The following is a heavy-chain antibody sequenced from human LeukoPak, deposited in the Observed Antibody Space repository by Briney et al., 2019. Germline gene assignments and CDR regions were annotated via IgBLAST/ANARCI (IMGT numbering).Heavy chain of an antibody. D-gene: IGHD2-8*02. V-gene: IGHV1-18*01. Sequence: ASVKVSCKASGYTFTSYGISWVRQAPGQGLEWMGWISAYNGNTNYAQKLQSRVTMTTDTSTSTAYMELRSLRSDDTAVYYCARDWGPGFDDMRTGFDYWGQGTLVTVSS. J-gene: IGHJ4*02. CDR3: ARDWGPGFDDMRTGFDY. CDR1: GYTFTSYG. CDR2: ISAYNGNT.